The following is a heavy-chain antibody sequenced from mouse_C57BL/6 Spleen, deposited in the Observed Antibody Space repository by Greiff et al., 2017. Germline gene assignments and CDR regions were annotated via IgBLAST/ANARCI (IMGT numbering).Heavy chain of an antibody. CDR3: ARYGIHYYGSSYDV. Sequence: VQLQQPGAELVKPGASVKLSCKASGYTFTSYWMQWVKQRPGQGLEWIGEIDPSDSYTNYNQKFKGKATLTVDTSSSTAYMQLSSLTSEDSAVYYCARYGIHYYGSSYDVWGTGTTVTVSS. CDR2: IDPSDSYT. D-gene: IGHD1-1*01. V-gene: IGHV1-50*01. J-gene: IGHJ1*03. CDR1: GYTFTSYW.